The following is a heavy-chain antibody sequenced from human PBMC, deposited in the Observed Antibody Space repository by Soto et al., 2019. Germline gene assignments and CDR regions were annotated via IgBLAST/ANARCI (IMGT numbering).Heavy chain of an antibody. CDR3: AKSHYDSSGYYIIDH. CDR1: GDSISGRC. J-gene: IGHJ5*02. Sequence: PSETLSLTCTVSGDSISGRCWSWVRQSPGKGLEWIGYFCYTGSTNYNPSLKSRVTISVDRSKTQCSLKLTPVTAADTAVYYCAKSHYDSSGYYIIDHWGQGTLVTVSS. V-gene: IGHV4-59*01. CDR2: FCYTGST. D-gene: IGHD3-22*01.